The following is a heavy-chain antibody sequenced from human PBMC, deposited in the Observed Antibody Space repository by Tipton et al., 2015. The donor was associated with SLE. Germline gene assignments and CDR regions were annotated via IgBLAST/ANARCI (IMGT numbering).Heavy chain of an antibody. J-gene: IGHJ3*01. CDR1: GGSIHSHY. CDR3: ARIPRSPAGPWGLPVDAFDV. Sequence: TLSLTCTVSGGSIHSHYWHWIRQPAGKGLEWIGRIEISGSTNYNPSLKSRVTMSLDTSKNQFSLKLRSVTAADTAVYYCARIPRSPAGPWGLPVDAFDVWGQGTLVSVSS. V-gene: IGHV4-4*07. CDR2: IEISGST. D-gene: IGHD2-2*01.